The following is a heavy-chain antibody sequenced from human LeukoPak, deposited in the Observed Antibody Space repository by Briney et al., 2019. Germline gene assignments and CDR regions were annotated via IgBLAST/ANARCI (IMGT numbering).Heavy chain of an antibody. Sequence: PGGSLRLSCAASGFTFSSCAMHWVRQAPGKGLEWVAVISYDGSNKYYADSVKGRFTISRDNSKNTLYLQMNSLRAEDTAVYYCAKEQWLPDYWGQGTLVTVSS. J-gene: IGHJ4*02. D-gene: IGHD6-19*01. CDR3: AKEQWLPDY. V-gene: IGHV3-30-3*01. CDR2: ISYDGSNK. CDR1: GFTFSSCA.